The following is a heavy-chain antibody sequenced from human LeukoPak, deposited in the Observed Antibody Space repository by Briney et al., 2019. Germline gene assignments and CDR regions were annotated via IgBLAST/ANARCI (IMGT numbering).Heavy chain of an antibody. D-gene: IGHD2-8*01. CDR3: AGLGVMVLVYQFEY. V-gene: IGHV4-39*07. CDR1: GGSITSSKYF. Sequence: SETLSLTCAVSGGSITSSKYFWGWIRQPPGKELELIGIISYSGSTDYNPSLKSRVTISTDTSTNQFSLKLTSVTAAHTAVYYCAGLGVMVLVYQFEYWGRGTPVTVSS. CDR2: ISYSGST. J-gene: IGHJ4*02.